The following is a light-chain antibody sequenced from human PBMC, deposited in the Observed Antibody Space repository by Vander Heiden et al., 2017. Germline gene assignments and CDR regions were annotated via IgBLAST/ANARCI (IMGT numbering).Light chain of an antibody. CDR2: GVS. V-gene: IGKV3-20*01. Sequence: EIVLTQSPGTLSLSPGERATLSCRASQSVSSSYLAWYQHNPGQAPRLLIYGVSSRATGIPDTYSDCGSGTDFTLTISRLAPEDFAVYYCQQDGSSAWTFGQGTKVEIK. CDR1: QSVSSSY. CDR3: QQDGSSAWT. J-gene: IGKJ1*01.